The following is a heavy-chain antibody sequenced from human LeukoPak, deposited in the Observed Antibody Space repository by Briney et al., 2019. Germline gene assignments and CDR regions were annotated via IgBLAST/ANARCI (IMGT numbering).Heavy chain of an antibody. CDR3: ARRQYCSSTSCYSLGSSGMDV. D-gene: IGHD2-2*01. J-gene: IGHJ6*02. CDR2: ISYDGSNK. V-gene: IGHV3-30*03. CDR1: GFAFSTYG. Sequence: TGGSLRLSCAASGFAFSTYGMHWVRQAPGKGLEWVAIISYDGSNKYYADSVEGRFTISRDNSKNTLYLQMNSLRAEDTAVYYCARRQYCSSTSCYSLGSSGMDVWGQGTTVTVSS.